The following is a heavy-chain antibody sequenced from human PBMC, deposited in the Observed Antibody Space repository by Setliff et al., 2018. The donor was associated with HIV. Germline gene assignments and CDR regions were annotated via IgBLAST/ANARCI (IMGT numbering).Heavy chain of an antibody. V-gene: IGHV4-38-2*02. CDR1: GYSISSGYY. CDR3: ARDTPSYYYDSSGFDAFDI. Sequence: PSETLSLTCTVSGYSISSGYYWGWIRQPPGKGLEWIGSIYHSGSTYYNPSLKSRVTISVDTSKNQFSLKLSSVTAADTAVYYCARDTPSYYYDSSGFDAFDIWGQGTMVTVSS. J-gene: IGHJ3*02. CDR2: IYHSGST. D-gene: IGHD3-22*01.